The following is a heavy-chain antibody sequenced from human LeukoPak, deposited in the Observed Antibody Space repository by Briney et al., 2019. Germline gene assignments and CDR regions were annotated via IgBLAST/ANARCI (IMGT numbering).Heavy chain of an antibody. D-gene: IGHD3-22*01. CDR1: GFTFSSYE. CDR3: AKDPTHYRVWDDYDSTVLSY. Sequence: GGSLRLSCAASGFTFSSYEMNWVRQAPGKGLEWAAFIRYDGSNKYYADSVKGRFTISRDNSKNTLYLQMNSLRAADTAVYYCAKDPTHYRVWDDYDSTVLSYWGQGTLVTVSS. J-gene: IGHJ4*02. CDR2: IRYDGSNK. V-gene: IGHV3-30*02.